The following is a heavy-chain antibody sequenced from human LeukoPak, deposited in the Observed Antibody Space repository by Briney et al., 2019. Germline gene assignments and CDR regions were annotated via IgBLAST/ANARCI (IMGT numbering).Heavy chain of an antibody. V-gene: IGHV4-34*01. D-gene: IGHD2-2*01. CDR3: ARQYQLLKFLRAAFDI. Sequence: SETLSLTCAVYGGSFSGYYWSWIRQPPGKGLEWNGEINHSGSTNYNPSLKSRVTISVDTSKNQFSLKLSSVTAADTAVYYCARQYQLLKFLRAAFDIWGQGTMVTVSS. J-gene: IGHJ3*02. CDR2: INHSGST. CDR1: GGSFSGYY.